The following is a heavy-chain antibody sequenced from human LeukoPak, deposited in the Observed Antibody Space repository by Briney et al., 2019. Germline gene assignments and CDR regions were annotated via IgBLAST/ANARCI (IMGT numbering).Heavy chain of an antibody. D-gene: IGHD3-22*01. CDR3: ARQRVRGYYYDSSGRMIDY. V-gene: IGHV4-39*01. CDR2: IYYSGST. J-gene: IGHJ4*02. CDR1: GGSISSSSYY. Sequence: SETLSLTCTVSGGSISSSSYYWGWIRQPPGKGLEWIGSIYYSGSTYHNPSLKSRVTISVDTSKNQFSLKLSSVTAADTAVYYCARQRVRGYYYDSSGRMIDYWGQGTLVTVSS.